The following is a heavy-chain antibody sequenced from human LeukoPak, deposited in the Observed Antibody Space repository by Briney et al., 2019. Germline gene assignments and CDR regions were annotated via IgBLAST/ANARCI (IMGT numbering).Heavy chain of an antibody. CDR1: GFTFSSYS. J-gene: IGHJ4*02. V-gene: IGHV3-21*04. CDR2: ISSSSSYI. Sequence: GGSLRLSCAAAGFTFSSYSMNWVRQAPGKGLEWVSSISSSSSYIYYADSVKGRFTISRDNAKNSLYLQINSLRAEDTAVYDCGGERTLLWFAFIDYWGEGTLVTVPS. D-gene: IGHD3-10*01. CDR3: GGERTLLWFAFIDY.